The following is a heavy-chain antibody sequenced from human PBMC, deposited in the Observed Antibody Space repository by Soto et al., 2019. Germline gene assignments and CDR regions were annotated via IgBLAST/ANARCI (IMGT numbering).Heavy chain of an antibody. J-gene: IGHJ5*02. CDR1: GYTFTGYY. D-gene: IGHD2-2*01. CDR2: INPNSGGT. V-gene: IGHV1-2*04. CDR3: ARDKGGCSSTSCYAWFDP. Sequence: ASVKVSCTASGYTFTGYYMHWVRQAPGQGLEWMGWINPNSGGTNYAQKFQGWVTMTRDTSISTAYMELSRLRSDDTAVYYCARDKGGCSSTSCYAWFDPWGQGTLVTVSS.